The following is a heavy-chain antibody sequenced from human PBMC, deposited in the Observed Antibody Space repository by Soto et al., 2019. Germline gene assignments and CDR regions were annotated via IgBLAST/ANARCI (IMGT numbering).Heavy chain of an antibody. CDR1: GYTVIELS. Sequence: GASVKVSCKVSGYTVIELSIHWVRQAPGKGLEWMGGFDPGDAETTYAQKFQGRFTMTEDRTTDTAYMELRSLRSDDTAVYYCATGPGGEWELPGDWGQGTLVTVSS. CDR2: FDPGDAET. J-gene: IGHJ4*02. D-gene: IGHD1-26*01. CDR3: ATGPGGEWELPGD. V-gene: IGHV1-24*01.